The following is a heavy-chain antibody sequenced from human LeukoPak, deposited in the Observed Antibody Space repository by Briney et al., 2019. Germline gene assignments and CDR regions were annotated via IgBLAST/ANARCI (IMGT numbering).Heavy chain of an antibody. CDR1: GFTFGDYA. V-gene: IGHV3-49*03. CDR2: IRSKAYGGTT. J-gene: IGHJ3*02. D-gene: IGHD5-12*01. Sequence: PGGSLRLSCTASGFTFGDYAMSWFRQAPGKGLEWVGFIRSKAYGGTTEYAASVKGRFTISRDDSKSIAYLQMNSLKTEDTAAYYCTSGVATIAHPDAFDIWGQETMVTVSS. CDR3: TSGVATIAHPDAFDI.